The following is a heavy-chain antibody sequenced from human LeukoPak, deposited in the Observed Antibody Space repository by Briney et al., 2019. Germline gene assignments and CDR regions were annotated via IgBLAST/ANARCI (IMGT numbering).Heavy chain of an antibody. V-gene: IGHV4-59*01. D-gene: IGHD3-22*01. CDR3: ARSANYLYDSASYGVAFDV. CDR2: IFYTGST. Sequence: PSETLSLTCTVSGGSISSYYWSWIRQPPGKGLEWIGNIFYTGSTKYNPSLKSRVTISVDTSKNQFSLKLSSVTAADTAMYYCARSANYLYDSASYGVAFDVWGQGTLVTVSS. J-gene: IGHJ3*01. CDR1: GGSISSYY.